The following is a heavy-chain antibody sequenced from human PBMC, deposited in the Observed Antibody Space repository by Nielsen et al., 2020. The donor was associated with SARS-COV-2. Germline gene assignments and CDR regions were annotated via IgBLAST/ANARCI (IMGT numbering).Heavy chain of an antibody. Sequence: ASVKVSCKASGYSFTNFGMNWVRQAPGQGLEWMGWINTDTGTPTYAQGFTGRFVFSLDTSVSTSYLEINNLKADDSAVYYCARDGTSTTLGTFDHWGQGTQVTVSS. V-gene: IGHV7-4-1*02. J-gene: IGHJ4*02. CDR1: GYSFTNFG. CDR2: INTDTGTP. D-gene: IGHD1-1*01. CDR3: ARDGTSTTLGTFDH.